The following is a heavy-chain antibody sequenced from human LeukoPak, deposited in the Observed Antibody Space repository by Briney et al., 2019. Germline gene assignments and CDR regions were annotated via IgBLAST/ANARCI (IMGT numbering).Heavy chain of an antibody. D-gene: IGHD3-3*01. J-gene: IGHJ6*03. CDR1: GGSISSHY. Sequence: SETLSLTCTVSGGSISSHYWSWIRQPPGKGLERIGYIYYSGSTNYNPSLKSRVTISVDTSKNQFSLKLSSVTAADTAVYYCARGHPAYDFWSGYYKDYYYYMDVWGKGTTVTVSS. V-gene: IGHV4-59*11. CDR2: IYYSGST. CDR3: ARGHPAYDFWSGYYKDYYYYMDV.